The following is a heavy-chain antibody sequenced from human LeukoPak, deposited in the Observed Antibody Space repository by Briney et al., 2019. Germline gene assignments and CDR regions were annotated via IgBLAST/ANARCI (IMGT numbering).Heavy chain of an antibody. Sequence: PSETLSLTCTVSGGSISSYYWSWIRQPAGKGLEWIGHMYTSGSTNYNPSLKSRVTMSVDTSKNQFSLKLSSVTAADTAVYYCARETNDSGYYDLRYFHHWGQGTLVTVSS. J-gene: IGHJ1*01. V-gene: IGHV4-4*07. CDR2: MYTSGST. CDR1: GGSISSYY. D-gene: IGHD3-22*01. CDR3: ARETNDSGYYDLRYFHH.